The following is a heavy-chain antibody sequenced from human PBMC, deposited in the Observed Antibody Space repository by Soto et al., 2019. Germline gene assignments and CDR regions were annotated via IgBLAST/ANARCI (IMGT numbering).Heavy chain of an antibody. CDR3: ATTGYCSSTSCSSYMDV. CDR2: FDPEDGET. Sequence: ASVKVSCKVSGYTLTELSMHWVRQVPGKGLEWMGGFDPEDGETIYAQKFQGRVTMTEDTSTDTAYMELSSLRSEDTAVYYCATTGYCSSTSCSSYMDVWGKGTTVTVSS. V-gene: IGHV1-24*01. CDR1: GYTLTELS. J-gene: IGHJ6*03. D-gene: IGHD2-2*01.